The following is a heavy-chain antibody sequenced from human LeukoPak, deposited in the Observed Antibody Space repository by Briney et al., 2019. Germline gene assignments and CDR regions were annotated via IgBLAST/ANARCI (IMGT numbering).Heavy chain of an antibody. CDR2: ISYDGSNK. D-gene: IGHD3-22*01. Sequence: GGSLRLSCAASGFTFSSYGMHWVRQAPGKGLEWVAVISYDGSNKYYADSVKGRFTISRDNSKNTLYLQMNSLRAEDTAVYYCAKDSYYYDSSRYYYQDYWGQGTLVTVSS. J-gene: IGHJ4*02. CDR1: GFTFSSYG. CDR3: AKDSYYYDSSRYYYQDY. V-gene: IGHV3-30*18.